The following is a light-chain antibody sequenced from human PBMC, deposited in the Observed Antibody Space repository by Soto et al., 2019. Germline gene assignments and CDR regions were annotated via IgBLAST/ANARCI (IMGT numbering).Light chain of an antibody. CDR1: QGIINY. Sequence: DIQMTQSPSSLSASVGDRFAITYRASQGIINYLAWYQQKPGKVPKLLIYAASTLQSGVPSRFSGSGSGTDFTLTISSLQPEDVATYYCQKYNSAPRWTFGQGTKVDIK. CDR3: QKYNSAPRWT. CDR2: AAS. V-gene: IGKV1-27*01. J-gene: IGKJ1*01.